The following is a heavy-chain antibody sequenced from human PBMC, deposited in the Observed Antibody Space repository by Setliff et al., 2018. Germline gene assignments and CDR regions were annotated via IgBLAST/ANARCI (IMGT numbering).Heavy chain of an antibody. J-gene: IGHJ6*03. Sequence: RASVKVSCKASGYTFTSFGISWVRRAPGQGLEWIGSISPNNGDIKYAQKLQDRVTLTIDTSTRTAYVEVRSLRSDDTAVYYCARSPPNRGVGQGDYMDVWGKGTTVTVSS. CDR2: ISPNNGDI. V-gene: IGHV1-18*01. D-gene: IGHD1-26*01. CDR3: ARSPPNRGVGQGDYMDV. CDR1: GYTFTSFG.